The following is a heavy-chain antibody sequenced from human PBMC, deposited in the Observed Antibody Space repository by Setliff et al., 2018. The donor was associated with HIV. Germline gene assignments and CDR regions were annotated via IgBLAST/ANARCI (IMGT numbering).Heavy chain of an antibody. J-gene: IGHJ4*02. CDR2: MNPGTGNT. CDR1: GYTFTSYY. D-gene: IGHD6-19*01. V-gene: IGHV1-8*02. CDR3: ARPGLTSGWYVYYFDS. Sequence: GASVKVSWKASGYTFTSYYMQWVRQAPGKGLEWMGWMNPGTGNTGYAEKFQGRVSMTRDTSTNTAYMELRSLRFDDTAVYYCARPGLTSGWYVYYFDSWGQGTLVTVSS.